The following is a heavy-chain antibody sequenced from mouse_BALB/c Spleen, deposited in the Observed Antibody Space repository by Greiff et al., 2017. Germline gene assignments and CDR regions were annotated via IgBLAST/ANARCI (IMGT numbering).Heavy chain of an antibody. V-gene: IGHV3-6*02. Sequence: VQLKESGPGLVKPSQSLSLTCSVTGYSITSGYYWNWIRQFPGNKLEWMGYISYDGSNNYNPSLKNRISITRDTSKNQFFLKLNSVTTEDTATYYGAREGRYGNYDAMDYWGQGTSVTVSS. J-gene: IGHJ4*01. D-gene: IGHD2-10*02. CDR2: ISYDGSN. CDR3: AREGRYGNYDAMDY. CDR1: GYSITSGYY.